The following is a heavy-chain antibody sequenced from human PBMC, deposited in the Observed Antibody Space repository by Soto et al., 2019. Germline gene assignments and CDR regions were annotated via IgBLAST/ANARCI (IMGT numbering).Heavy chain of an antibody. J-gene: IGHJ4*02. CDR1: GGTFSSYA. CDR3: ASFPRGYDSSGSPPFDY. Sequence: ASVKVSCKASGGTFSSYAISWVRQAPGQGLEWMGGIIPIFGTANYAQKFQGRVTITADESTSTAYMELSSLRSEGTAVYYCASFPRGYDSSGSPPFDYWGQGTLVTVSS. D-gene: IGHD3-22*01. V-gene: IGHV1-69*13. CDR2: IIPIFGTA.